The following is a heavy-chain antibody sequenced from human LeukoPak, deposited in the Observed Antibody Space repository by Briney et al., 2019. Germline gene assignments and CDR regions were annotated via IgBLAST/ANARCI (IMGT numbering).Heavy chain of an antibody. CDR1: GFTFSSYW. D-gene: IGHD3-16*01. CDR2: INHNGNVD. J-gene: IGHJ6*02. Sequence: GSLRLSCAASGFTFSSYWMNWARQAPGKGLEWVASINHNGNVDYYVDSVKGRFTISRDNAKNSLYLQMSNLRAEDTAVYFCARGGGLDVWGQGATVTVSS. CDR3: ARGGGLDV. V-gene: IGHV3-7*03.